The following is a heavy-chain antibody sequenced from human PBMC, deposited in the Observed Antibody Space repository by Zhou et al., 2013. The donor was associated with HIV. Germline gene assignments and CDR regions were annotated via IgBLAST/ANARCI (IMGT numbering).Heavy chain of an antibody. Sequence: QVQLVQSGAEVKKPGSSVKVSCKVSGGTFSSYAINWVRHVPGQGLEWMGGVIPIFGTTSYAQKFQGRVTINTDESTSTAYMELSSLRSEDTALYYCARANSGDSLGYFDYWGQGTLVTVSS. D-gene: IGHD5-18*01. CDR1: GGTFSSYA. CDR3: ARANSGDSLGYFDY. CDR2: VIPIFGTT. V-gene: IGHV1-69*05. J-gene: IGHJ4*02.